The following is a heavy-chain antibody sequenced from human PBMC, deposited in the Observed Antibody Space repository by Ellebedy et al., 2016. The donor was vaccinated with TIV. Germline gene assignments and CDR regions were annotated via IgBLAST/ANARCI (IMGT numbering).Heavy chain of an antibody. CDR1: GFTFSSYW. CDR3: ARGYCDSTMCFAGAFDY. D-gene: IGHD2-2*01. CDR2: TKQDGSEK. J-gene: IGHJ4*02. Sequence: PGGSLRLSCAASGFTFSSYWMSWVRQAPGKGLEWVANTKQDGSEKFYVDSVKCRFTISRENAENSVYLQMNSLRAEDTAVYYCARGYCDSTMCFAGAFDYWGQGALVTVSS. V-gene: IGHV3-7*03.